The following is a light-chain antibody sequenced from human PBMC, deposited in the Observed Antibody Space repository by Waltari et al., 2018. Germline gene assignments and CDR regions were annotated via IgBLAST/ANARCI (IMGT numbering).Light chain of an antibody. J-gene: IGKJ1*01. CDR3: QQHGSLPAT. CDR1: QVVNGR. V-gene: IGKV3-20*01. CDR2: GTS. Sequence: EIVLTQSPGTLSLSPGERVTLSCRASQVVNGRLVWYQQKPGQAPGLLIYGTSSRATGIPDRFSGSGSGTDFSLTISRLEPEDFAVYYCQQHGSLPATFGQGTKVEVK.